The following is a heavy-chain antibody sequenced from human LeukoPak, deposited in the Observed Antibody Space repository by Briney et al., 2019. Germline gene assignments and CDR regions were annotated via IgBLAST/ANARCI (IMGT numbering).Heavy chain of an antibody. J-gene: IGHJ5*02. CDR2: IDPSTGNT. CDR3: ARCRYCSSTSPGFVDP. V-gene: IGHV1-2*02. D-gene: IGHD2-2*01. Sequence: GASVKISCKASGYTFVGYYLHWVRQAPGQGLEWMAWIDPSTGNTHYAQKFQGRITVTRDTSISTTYMEPSRLRSDDTAVYYCARCRYCSSTSPGFVDPWGQGTLVTVSS. CDR1: GYTFVGYY.